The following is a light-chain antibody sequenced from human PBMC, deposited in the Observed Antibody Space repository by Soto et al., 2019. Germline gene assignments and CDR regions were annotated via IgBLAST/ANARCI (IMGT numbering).Light chain of an antibody. CDR1: QSVSNN. J-gene: IGKJ1*01. V-gene: IGKV3-15*01. CDR2: DAS. CDR3: QQYNNWPPWT. Sequence: ILMTQSPATLSVSPGERATLSCRASQSVSNNLAWYQQKPGQAPRLLIYDASTRATGIPARFSGSGSWTEFTLTISGLQSEDCAVDYCQQYNNWPPWTFGQGTKVEIK.